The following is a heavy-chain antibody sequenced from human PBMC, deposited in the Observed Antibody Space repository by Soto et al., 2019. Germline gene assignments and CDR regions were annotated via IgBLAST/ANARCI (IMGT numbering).Heavy chain of an antibody. D-gene: IGHD2-15*01. Sequence: SETLSLTCTVSGGSISSDASFWSWIRQLPGKGPEWIAFISYAGTTSYNPSLRSRVTISADTSKSQFSLNLISVTAADTAVYYCARGGASSKWFDPWGQGTLVTVSS. CDR2: ISYAGTT. V-gene: IGHV4-31*03. CDR1: GGSISSDASF. CDR3: ARGGASSKWFDP. J-gene: IGHJ5*02.